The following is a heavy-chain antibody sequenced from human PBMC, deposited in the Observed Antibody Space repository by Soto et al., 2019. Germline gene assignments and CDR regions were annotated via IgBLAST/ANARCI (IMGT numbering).Heavy chain of an antibody. Sequence: EVQLVESGGGLVKPGGSLRLSCAASGFTLSNYAMSWVRQAPLKGLEWVSSITGSGAGTYYADSVKGRFTISRDNSKNTQYLQMNSLRAEDSAVYYCAKYTSGWDFDYWGQGTLVTVSS. CDR1: GFTLSNYA. V-gene: IGHV3-23*04. J-gene: IGHJ4*02. D-gene: IGHD6-19*01. CDR3: AKYTSGWDFDY. CDR2: ITGSGAGT.